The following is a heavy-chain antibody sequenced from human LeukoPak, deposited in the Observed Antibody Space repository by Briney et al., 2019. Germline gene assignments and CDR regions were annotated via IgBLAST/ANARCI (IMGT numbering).Heavy chain of an antibody. J-gene: IGHJ5*02. D-gene: IGHD2-2*01. Sequence: GESLKISCKASGYSFTGYWIAWMRHMPGKGLEWMGIIYPGDSDTRYSPSFQGQVIISADKSVTTAYLQWSSLKASDTAMYYCARVPSPNEGLFDPWGQGTLVTVAS. CDR3: ARVPSPNEGLFDP. CDR1: GYSFTGYW. V-gene: IGHV5-51*01. CDR2: IYPGDSDT.